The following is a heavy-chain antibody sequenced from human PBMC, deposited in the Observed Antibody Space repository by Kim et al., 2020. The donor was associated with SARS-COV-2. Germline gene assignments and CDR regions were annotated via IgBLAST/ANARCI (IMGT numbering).Heavy chain of an antibody. Sequence: GGSLRLSCAASGFTFSSYAMSWVRQAPGKGLEWVSAISGSGGSTYYADSVKGRFTISRDNSKNTLYLQMNSLRAEDTAVYYCAKDLTPDRYQLLFKISYGMDVWGQGTTVTVSS. CDR3: AKDLTPDRYQLLFKISYGMDV. CDR1: GFTFSSYA. CDR2: ISGSGGST. J-gene: IGHJ6*02. V-gene: IGHV3-23*01. D-gene: IGHD2-2*01.